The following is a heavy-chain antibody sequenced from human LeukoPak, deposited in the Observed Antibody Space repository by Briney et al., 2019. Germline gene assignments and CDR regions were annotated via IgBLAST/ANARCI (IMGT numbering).Heavy chain of an antibody. J-gene: IGHJ3*02. Sequence: GESLQISCKGSGYIFTTYWIGWVRQMPGRGLEWMGIIYPGDSDTRYSPSFQGQVTISADKSISTAYLQWSSLKASDTAMYYCARHIGGSYQDAFDIWGQGTMVTVSS. V-gene: IGHV5-51*01. CDR3: ARHIGGSYQDAFDI. D-gene: IGHD1-26*01. CDR2: IYPGDSDT. CDR1: GYIFTTYW.